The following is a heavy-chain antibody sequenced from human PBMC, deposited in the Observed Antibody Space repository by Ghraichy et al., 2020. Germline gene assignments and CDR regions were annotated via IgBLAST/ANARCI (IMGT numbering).Heavy chain of an antibody. Sequence: GESLNISCKGSGYSFTKYWIGWVRQMPGKGLEWMGIINPADSNARFSPSFEGQVTLSVDTSISTAYLQWSTLKASDTAKYFCARRALGTSISPFDFWGQGTLVTASS. J-gene: IGHJ4*01. CDR3: ARRALGTSISPFDF. CDR2: INPADSNA. D-gene: IGHD3-16*01. V-gene: IGHV5-51*01. CDR1: GYSFTKYW.